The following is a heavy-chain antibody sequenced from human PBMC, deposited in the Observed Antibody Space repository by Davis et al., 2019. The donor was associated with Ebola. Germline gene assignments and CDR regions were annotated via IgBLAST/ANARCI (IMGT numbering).Heavy chain of an antibody. V-gene: IGHV1-46*01. CDR2: INPNNGNT. CDR3: MREGDGY. D-gene: IGHD2-21*01. J-gene: IGHJ4*02. CDR1: GYTFTSYY. Sequence: ASVTVSCKASGYTFTSYYMHWVRQAPGQGLEWMGIINPNNGNTSYAQNFQGRVTMTSDTSTSTVYMELSSLKSEDTAIFYCMREGDGYWGQGTLVTVSS.